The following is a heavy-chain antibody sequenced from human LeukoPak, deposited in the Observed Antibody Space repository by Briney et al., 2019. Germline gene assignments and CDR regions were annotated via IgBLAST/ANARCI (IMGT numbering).Heavy chain of an antibody. CDR1: GLTVSSNY. CDR3: ARAAEFDWNPFDY. CDR2: IYSGGST. D-gene: IGHD1-1*01. Sequence: PGGCLRLSCAASGLTVSSNYMSWVRQAPGKGLECVPVIYSGGSTYYADSVKGRFTISRDNSKNTLYLQMDSLRAEDTAVYYCARAAEFDWNPFDYWRQGTLVTVSS. V-gene: IGHV3-53*05. J-gene: IGHJ4*02.